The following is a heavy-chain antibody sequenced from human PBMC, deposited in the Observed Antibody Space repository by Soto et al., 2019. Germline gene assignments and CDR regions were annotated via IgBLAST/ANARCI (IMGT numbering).Heavy chain of an antibody. CDR2: IYYSGST. J-gene: IGHJ5*02. Sequence: SETLSLTCTVSGGSISSGDYYWSWIRQPPGKGLEWIGYIYYSGSTYYNPSLKSRVTISVDTSKNQFSQKLSSVTAADTAVYYCAREKKRSDPTFDPWGQGTLVTVSS. CDR3: AREKKRSDPTFDP. V-gene: IGHV4-30-4*01. CDR1: GGSISSGDYY. D-gene: IGHD1-1*01.